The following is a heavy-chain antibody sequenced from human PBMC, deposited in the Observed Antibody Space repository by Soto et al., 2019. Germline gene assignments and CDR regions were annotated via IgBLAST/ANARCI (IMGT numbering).Heavy chain of an antibody. J-gene: IGHJ4*02. Sequence: QVQLQESGPGLVKPSETLSLTCTVSGGSISSYYWSWIRQPPGKGLEWIGYIYYSGSTNYNPSLKSRVTLSVDTSKNPFALKLSSVTAADTAVYYCARRYGASFDYWGQGTLVTVSS. CDR1: GGSISSYY. CDR3: ARRYGASFDY. D-gene: IGHD4-17*01. CDR2: IYYSGST. V-gene: IGHV4-59*01.